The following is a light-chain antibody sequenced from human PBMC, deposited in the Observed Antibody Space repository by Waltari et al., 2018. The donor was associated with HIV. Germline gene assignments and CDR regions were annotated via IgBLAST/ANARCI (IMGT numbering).Light chain of an antibody. V-gene: IGKV2-24*01. CDR2: KVS. J-gene: IGKJ5*01. CDR1: QSLVHTDGNTY. CDR3: MQATQFPLT. Sequence: EIVMMQSPPSSPVIVGQPAYISCRSRQSLVHTDGNTYLSWLQQRPGQPPRLLIYKVSTRFSGVPDRFSGSGTGRDFTLKITRVEVEDVATYYCMQATQFPLTFGQGTRLEIK.